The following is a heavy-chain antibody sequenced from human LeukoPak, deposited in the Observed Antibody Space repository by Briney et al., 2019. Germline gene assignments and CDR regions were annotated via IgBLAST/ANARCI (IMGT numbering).Heavy chain of an antibody. Sequence: GGSLRLSCAASGFTVSTTHMSWVRQTPGKGLEWVSTIYSGGSIYYADSVKGRFTISRDNSKNTLYLQMNSLRVEDTAVYYCARASRVTTRLDAFDIWSQGTMVTVSS. J-gene: IGHJ3*02. CDR3: ARASRVTTRLDAFDI. V-gene: IGHV3-53*01. D-gene: IGHD2-21*02. CDR2: IYSGGSI. CDR1: GFTVSTTH.